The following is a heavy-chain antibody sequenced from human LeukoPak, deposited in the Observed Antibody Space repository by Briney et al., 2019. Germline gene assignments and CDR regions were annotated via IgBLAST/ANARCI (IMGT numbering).Heavy chain of an antibody. V-gene: IGHV4-34*01. CDR1: GGFFSGYY. J-gene: IGHJ4*02. CDR2: INHSGST. CDR3: ARGRQWLGRD. Sequence: PSETLSLTCAVYGGFFSGYYWSWIRQPPGKGLEWIGEINHSGSTNYNPSLKSRVTISVDTSKNQFSLKLSSVTAADTAVYYCARGRQWLGRDWGQGTLVTVSS. D-gene: IGHD6-19*01.